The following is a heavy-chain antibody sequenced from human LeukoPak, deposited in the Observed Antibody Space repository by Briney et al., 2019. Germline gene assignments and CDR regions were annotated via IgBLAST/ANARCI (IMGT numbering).Heavy chain of an antibody. CDR2: ISGNNGKT. CDR1: GYTFTTYD. V-gene: IGHV1-18*01. CDR3: ARRWGSGIRGAFDI. J-gene: IGHJ3*02. D-gene: IGHD3-10*01. Sequence: ASVKVSCKASGYTFTTYDISGVRHAPGQGLEWMGWISGNNGKTNYAKKFQVRVTMTTDTSTSTTYMELRSLRSDDTAIYYCARRWGSGIRGAFDIWGQGTMVTVSS.